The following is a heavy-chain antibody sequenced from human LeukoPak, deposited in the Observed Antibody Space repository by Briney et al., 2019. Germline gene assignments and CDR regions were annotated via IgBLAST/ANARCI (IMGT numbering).Heavy chain of an antibody. J-gene: IGHJ4*02. V-gene: IGHV1-69*13. D-gene: IGHD2-2*01. CDR1: GGTFSSYA. CDR2: IIPIFGTA. Sequence: SVKVSCKASGGTFSSYAISWVRQAPGQGLEWMGGIIPIFGTANYAQKFQGRDTITADESTSTAYMELSSLRSEDTAVYYCATLRYCSSTSCLKVIDYWGQGTLVTVSS. CDR3: ATLRYCSSTSCLKVIDY.